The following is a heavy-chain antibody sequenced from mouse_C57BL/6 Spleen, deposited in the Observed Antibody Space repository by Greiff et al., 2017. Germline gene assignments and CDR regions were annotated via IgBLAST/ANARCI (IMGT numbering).Heavy chain of an antibody. CDR1: GYAFTNYL. CDR3: ARERGYLGYYFDY. V-gene: IGHV1-54*01. D-gene: IGHD3-1*01. Sequence: VQLQQSGAELVRPGTSVKVSCKASGYAFTNYLIEWVKQRPGQGLEWIGVINPGSGGTDYNEKFKGKATLTADKSSSTASMQLSSLTSEDSAVYFCARERGYLGYYFDYWGQGTTLTVSS. J-gene: IGHJ2*01. CDR2: INPGSGGT.